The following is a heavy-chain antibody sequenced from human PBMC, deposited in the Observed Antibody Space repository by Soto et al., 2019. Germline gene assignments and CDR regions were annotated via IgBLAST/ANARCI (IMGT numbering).Heavy chain of an antibody. D-gene: IGHD1-7*01. CDR1: GGSIDGYN. V-gene: IGHV4-59*08. CDR2: VYSTGGS. J-gene: IGHJ6*02. CDR3: VRQGIGTLHGLVDI. Sequence: QVQLQESGPGLVKPSETLSLTCTVSGGSIDGYNCAWIRQTPGKALEWVGYVYSTGGSRYNPSLSDPVALSMDTSKRQFSLQMRSVTAADPAVYSCVRQGIGTLHGLVDIGGRGTTVTVSS.